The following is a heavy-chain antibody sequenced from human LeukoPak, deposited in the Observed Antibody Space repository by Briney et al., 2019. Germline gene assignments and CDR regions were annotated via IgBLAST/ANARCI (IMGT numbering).Heavy chain of an antibody. D-gene: IGHD1-26*01. Sequence: GGPLRLSCAASGFTFSNAWMSWVRQAPGKGLEWVGRVKSKTDGGTTDYAAPVKGRFTISRDDSKNTLYLQMNSLKTEDTAVYYCTTDRPYSDTPPWGQGTLVTVSS. CDR3: TTDRPYSDTPP. CDR2: VKSKTDGGTT. CDR1: GFTFSNAW. V-gene: IGHV3-15*01. J-gene: IGHJ5*02.